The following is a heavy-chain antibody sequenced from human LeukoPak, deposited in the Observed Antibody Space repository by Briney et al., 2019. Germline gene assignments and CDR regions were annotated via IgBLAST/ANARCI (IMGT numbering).Heavy chain of an antibody. D-gene: IGHD2-15*01. CDR2: TSSSDAGT. CDR1: GFAFSSYA. Sequence: GGSLRLSCAASGFAFSSYAMSWVRQAPGKGLEWVSATSSSDAGTYHAESVRGRFTISRDNSKNTLYLQMNSLRADDAAVYYCARAPVTSCRGAFCYPFDIWGQGTLVTVSS. CDR3: ARAPVTSCRGAFCYPFDI. J-gene: IGHJ4*02. V-gene: IGHV3-23*01.